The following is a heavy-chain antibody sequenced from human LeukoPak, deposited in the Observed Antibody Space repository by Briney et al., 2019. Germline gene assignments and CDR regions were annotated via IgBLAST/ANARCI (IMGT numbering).Heavy chain of an antibody. CDR2: ISTAGNT. Sequence: GGSLRLSCAASGFTFSTYDMHWVRQATGKGLEWVSGISTAGNTYYPGSVRGRFTISRENAKNSFYLQMNSLGAGDTAVYYCARGDCSGGSCSSMDVWGQGTTVIVSS. D-gene: IGHD2-15*01. CDR3: ARGDCSGGSCSSMDV. V-gene: IGHV3-13*04. J-gene: IGHJ6*02. CDR1: GFTFSTYD.